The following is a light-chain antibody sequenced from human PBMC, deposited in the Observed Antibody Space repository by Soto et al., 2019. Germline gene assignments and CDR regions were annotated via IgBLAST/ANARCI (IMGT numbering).Light chain of an antibody. CDR3: QKYNSAPRT. CDR2: AAS. CDR1: QDISNY. V-gene: IGKV1-27*01. Sequence: DIQMTQSPSSLSASVGDRVTITYRASQDISNYLAWYQQKPGKVPKVLIYAASTLQSGVPSRFSGSGSATDFTRTISSLQPEDVATYYCQKYNSAPRTFGQGTKVEIK. J-gene: IGKJ1*01.